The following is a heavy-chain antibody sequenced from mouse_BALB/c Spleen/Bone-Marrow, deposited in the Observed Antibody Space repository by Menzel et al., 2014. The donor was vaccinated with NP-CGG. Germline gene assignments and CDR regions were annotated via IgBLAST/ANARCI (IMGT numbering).Heavy chain of an antibody. CDR3: AFYYYGSSPFAY. J-gene: IGHJ3*01. D-gene: IGHD1-1*01. CDR2: IDPANGNT. Sequence: VQLKQSGAELVEPGASVKLSCTASGFNIKDTYMHWAKQRPEQGLEWIGRIDPANGNTKYDPKFQGKATITADTSSNTAYLQLSSLTSEDTAVYYCAFYYYGSSPFAYWGQGTLVTVSA. V-gene: IGHV14-3*02. CDR1: GFNIKDTY.